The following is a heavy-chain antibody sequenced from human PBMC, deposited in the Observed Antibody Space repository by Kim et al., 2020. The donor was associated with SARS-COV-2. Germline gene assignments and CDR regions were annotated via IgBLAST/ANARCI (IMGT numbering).Heavy chain of an antibody. CDR3: VRESTSLYYGWDV. CDR1: GGSVSSDNYY. J-gene: IGHJ6*02. D-gene: IGHD6-6*01. CDR2: IYTRGST. Sequence: SPTLSLTCTVSGGSVSSDNYYWSWIRQPAGKGLEWIGRIYTRGSTIYNPSLKSRVTISLDTPQNQFSLRLSSVTAADTAVYYCVRESTSLYYGWDVWGQGTTVTVSS. V-gene: IGHV4-61*02.